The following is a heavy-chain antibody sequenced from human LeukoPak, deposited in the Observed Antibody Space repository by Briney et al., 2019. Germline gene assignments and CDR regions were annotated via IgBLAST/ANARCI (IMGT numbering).Heavy chain of an antibody. CDR2: INPSSGDT. Sequence: ASVKVSCKASGYTFTGYYMHWVRQAPGQGLEWMGWINPSSGDTHYAQSFQDKVTMTRDTSINTAYMELSRLISDDTAAYYCARGAGSGFDIWGQGTMVTVSS. J-gene: IGHJ3*02. V-gene: IGHV1-2*02. CDR1: GYTFTGYY. CDR3: ARGAGSGFDI. D-gene: IGHD6-13*01.